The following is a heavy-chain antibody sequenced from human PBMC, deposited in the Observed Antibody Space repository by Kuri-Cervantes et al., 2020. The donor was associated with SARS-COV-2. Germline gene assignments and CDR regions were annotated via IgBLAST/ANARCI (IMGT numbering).Heavy chain of an antibody. J-gene: IGHJ4*02. Sequence: ASVKVSCKASGYTFTSYGISWVRQAPGQGLEWMGWISAYNGNTNYAQKLQGRVTMTTDTSTSTAYMELRSLRSDDTAVYYCAKEMAAAVFLPDYFDYWGQGTLVTVSS. CDR1: GYTFTSYG. V-gene: IGHV1-18*01. CDR3: AKEMAAAVFLPDYFDY. CDR2: ISAYNGNT. D-gene: IGHD6-13*01.